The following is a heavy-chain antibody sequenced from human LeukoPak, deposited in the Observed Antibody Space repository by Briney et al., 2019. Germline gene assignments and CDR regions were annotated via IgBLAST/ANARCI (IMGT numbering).Heavy chain of an antibody. V-gene: IGHV3-53*01. CDR1: EFTVSSNY. J-gene: IGHJ3*01. Sequence: GGSLRLSCAASEFTVSSNYMSWVRQAPGKGLEWVSVIYSGGSTYYADSVKGRFTISRDNSKNTLSLQMNSLRVEDTAVYFCVRGEPLRMGAFDVWGQGTTVTVSP. D-gene: IGHD1-14*01. CDR3: VRGEPLRMGAFDV. CDR2: IYSGGST.